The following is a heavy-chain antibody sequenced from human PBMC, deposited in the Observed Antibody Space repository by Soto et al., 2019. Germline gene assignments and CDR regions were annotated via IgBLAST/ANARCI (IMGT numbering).Heavy chain of an antibody. V-gene: IGHV1-18*01. CDR2: ISAYNGNT. CDR3: AKVMRGDLRGYCSGGSCYSGLDY. CDR1: GYTFTSYG. J-gene: IGHJ4*02. Sequence: ASVKVSCKASGYTFTSYGISWVRQAPGQGLEWMGWISAYNGNTNYAQKLQGRVTMTTDTSTSTAYMELRSPRSDDTAVYYCAKVMRGDLRGYCSGGSCYSGLDYWGQGTLVTVSS. D-gene: IGHD2-15*01.